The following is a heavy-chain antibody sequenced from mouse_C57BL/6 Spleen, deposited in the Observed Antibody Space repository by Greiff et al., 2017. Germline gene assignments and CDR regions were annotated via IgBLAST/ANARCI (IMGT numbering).Heavy chain of an antibody. D-gene: IGHD2-1*01. CDR1: GYTFTSYW. V-gene: IGHV1-53*01. J-gene: IGHJ4*01. CDR2: INPSNGDT. Sequence: QVQLQQPGTELVKPGASVKLSCKASGYTFTSYWMHWVKQRPGQGLEWIGNINPSNGDTNYNENVKCKATMTVDKSSSTAHMQLSSLTSEDSAVYIYARKLPHWDAMDYWGQGTSVTVSS. CDR3: ARKLPHWDAMDY.